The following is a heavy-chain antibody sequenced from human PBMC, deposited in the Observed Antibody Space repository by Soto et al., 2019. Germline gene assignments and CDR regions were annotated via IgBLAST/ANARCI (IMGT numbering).Heavy chain of an antibody. CDR2: INHSGST. Sequence: SETLSLTCAVYGGSFSGYYWSWIRQPPGKGLEWIGEINHSGSTNYNPSLKSRVTISVDTSKNQFSLKLSSVTAADTAVYYCARGRGSSGYWFWGQGTIVTVSS. D-gene: IGHD3-22*01. CDR1: GGSFSGYY. J-gene: IGHJ3*01. CDR3: ARGRGSSGYWF. V-gene: IGHV4-34*01.